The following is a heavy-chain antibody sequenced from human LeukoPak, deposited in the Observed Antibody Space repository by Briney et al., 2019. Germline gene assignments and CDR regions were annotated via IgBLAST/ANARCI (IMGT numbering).Heavy chain of an antibody. CDR2: IIPIFGTA. V-gene: IGHV1-69*13. CDR1: GGTFSSYA. CDR3: AKGKYSSSLYYFDY. Sequence: SVKVSCKASGGTFSSYAISWVRQAPGQGLEWMGGIIPIFGTANYAQKFQGRVTITADESTSTAYMELSSLRSEDTAVYYCAKGKYSSSLYYFDYWGQGTLVTVSS. D-gene: IGHD6-6*01. J-gene: IGHJ4*02.